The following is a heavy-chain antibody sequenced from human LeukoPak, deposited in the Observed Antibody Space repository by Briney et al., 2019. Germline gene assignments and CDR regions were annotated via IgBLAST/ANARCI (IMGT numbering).Heavy chain of an antibody. CDR1: GGSVSSSSYY. J-gene: IGHJ4*02. V-gene: IGHV4-39*01. Sequence: SETLSLTCTVSGGSVSSSSYYWGWIRQPPGKGLEWIGTIYYSGITYYNPSLKSRVTISVDTSKNQFSLKLSSVTAADTAVYYCARQSYDSSASPTFFDFWGQGTLVTVSS. CDR3: ARQSYDSSASPTFFDF. CDR2: IYYSGIT. D-gene: IGHD3-22*01.